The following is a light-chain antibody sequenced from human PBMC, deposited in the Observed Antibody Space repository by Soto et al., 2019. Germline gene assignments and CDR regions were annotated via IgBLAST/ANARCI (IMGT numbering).Light chain of an antibody. CDR1: QSVSNY. V-gene: IGKV3-11*01. J-gene: IGKJ2*01. CDR2: DAS. CDR3: QQRGDWPPYT. Sequence: EIVLTQSPATLSLSPGERATLSCRASQSVSNYLAWYQQKPGQAPRLLIYDASNRATGIPARFSGSGSGTEFTLTISSLEPEDFAIYYCQQRGDWPPYTFGQGTKLEIK.